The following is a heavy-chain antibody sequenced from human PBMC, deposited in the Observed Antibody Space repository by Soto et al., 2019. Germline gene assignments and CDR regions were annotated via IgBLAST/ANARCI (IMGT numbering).Heavy chain of an antibody. CDR2: IRTDSGHT. J-gene: IGHJ4*02. CDR3: ARENLPAAGSYYDY. Sequence: ASVKFSCKSSGCTFISYAMHWVRQAPGQRLEWMGWIRTDSGHTDYSQKFQGRVTITRDTSATTTYMEMSSLGSEDTAVYYCARENLPAAGSYYDYWGQGTRVTVS. D-gene: IGHD1-26*01. V-gene: IGHV1-3*04. CDR1: GCTFISYA.